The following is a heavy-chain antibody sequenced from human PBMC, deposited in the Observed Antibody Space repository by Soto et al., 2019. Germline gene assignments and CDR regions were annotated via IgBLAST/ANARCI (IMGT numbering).Heavy chain of an antibody. CDR3: ARDVNNGLIDY. V-gene: IGHV1-18*01. J-gene: IGHJ4*02. Sequence: QVLLVQSGAEVKKPGASVKVSCKASGYTFTSYAFSWVRQAPGQGLEWMGWISAYNGNTNDAQKPQXXVTMTTDTSTSTAYMELRSLRSDDTAVYYCARDVNNGLIDYWGQGTLVTVSS. D-gene: IGHD1-20*01. CDR2: ISAYNGNT. CDR1: GYTFTSYA.